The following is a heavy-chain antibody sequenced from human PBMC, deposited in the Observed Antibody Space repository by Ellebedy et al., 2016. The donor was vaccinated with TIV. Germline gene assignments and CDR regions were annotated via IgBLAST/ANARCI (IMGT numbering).Heavy chain of an antibody. V-gene: IGHV3-30-3*01. Sequence: GGSLRLSXAASGFTFSNYALHWVRQAPGKGLEWVALISYDGTNKYYADSVKGQFTISRDNSKSTLYLQMNSLRAEDTAVYYCASLYMVGEQLVLKFHYMDVWGKGTTVTVSS. CDR2: ISYDGTNK. CDR1: GFTFSNYA. CDR3: ASLYMVGEQLVLKFHYMDV. J-gene: IGHJ6*03. D-gene: IGHD6-6*01.